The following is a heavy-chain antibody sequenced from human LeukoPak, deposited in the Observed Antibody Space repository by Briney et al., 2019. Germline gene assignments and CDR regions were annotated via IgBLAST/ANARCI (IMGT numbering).Heavy chain of an antibody. Sequence: SETLSLTCTVSGGSISSSSYYWGWIRQPPGKGLEWIGSIYYTRSTYYNPSLKSRVTISVDTSKNQFSLKLSSVTAADTAVYYCARVMRGYSYGDFDYWGQGTLVTVSS. CDR2: IYYTRST. D-gene: IGHD5-18*01. V-gene: IGHV4-39*07. CDR3: ARVMRGYSYGDFDY. CDR1: GGSISSSSYY. J-gene: IGHJ4*02.